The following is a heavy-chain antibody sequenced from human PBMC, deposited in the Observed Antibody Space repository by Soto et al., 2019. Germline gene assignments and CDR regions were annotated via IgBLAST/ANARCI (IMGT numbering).Heavy chain of an antibody. Sequence: QVQLVQSGAEEKKPGASVKVSCKASGYPFSNYAMHWVRQAPGQGLEWMGWINAGNGNSKYSQKFQGRVTITRDTSANTAYMELDSLRSEDTAVYYCATSTYCSSSTCSQWYGMDVWGQGTTVPVSS. J-gene: IGHJ6*02. CDR2: INAGNGNS. V-gene: IGHV1-3*05. D-gene: IGHD2-2*01. CDR3: ATSTYCSSSTCSQWYGMDV. CDR1: GYPFSNYA.